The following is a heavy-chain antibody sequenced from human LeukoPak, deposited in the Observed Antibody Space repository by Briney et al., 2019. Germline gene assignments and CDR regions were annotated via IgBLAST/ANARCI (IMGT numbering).Heavy chain of an antibody. CDR1: GFTCSSYW. J-gene: IGHJ3*02. CDR3: ARENSGWYGAFDI. V-gene: IGHV3-74*01. D-gene: IGHD6-13*01. Sequence: PGGSLRLSCAASGFTCSSYWMHWVRQAPGKGLVWVSRTNSDRSSTSYADSVKGRFTISRDNAKNTLYPQMKSLRDEDTAVYYCARENSGWYGAFDIWGQGTMVTVSS. CDR2: TNSDRSST.